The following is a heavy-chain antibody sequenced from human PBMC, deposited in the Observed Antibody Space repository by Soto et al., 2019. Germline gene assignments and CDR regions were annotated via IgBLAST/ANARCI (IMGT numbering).Heavy chain of an antibody. J-gene: IGHJ5*02. CDR3: ARDILSSWSGWFDP. Sequence: ASVKVSCKASGYTFTSYAMHWVRQAPGQRLEWMGWINAGNGNTKYSQKFQGRVTITRDTSASTAYMELSSLRSEDTAVYYCARDILSSWSGWFDPWGQGTLGTVS. CDR2: INAGNGNT. CDR1: GYTFTSYA. V-gene: IGHV1-3*01.